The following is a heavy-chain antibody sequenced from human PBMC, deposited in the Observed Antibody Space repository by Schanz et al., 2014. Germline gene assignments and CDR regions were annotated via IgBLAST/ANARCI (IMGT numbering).Heavy chain of an antibody. D-gene: IGHD2-15*01. Sequence: EVHLLESGGGLVQPGGSLRLSCEASGFSFGNYAMGWVRQARGKGLEWVSAMNESHSTIYYADSVKGRFTISRDNAKNSLFLQMNSLRAEDTAVYYCARDFLLEQLGYSHYYYAMDVWGQGTTVTVSS. CDR1: GFSFGNYA. J-gene: IGHJ6*02. V-gene: IGHV3-23*01. CDR3: ARDFLLEQLGYSHYYYAMDV. CDR2: MNESHSTI.